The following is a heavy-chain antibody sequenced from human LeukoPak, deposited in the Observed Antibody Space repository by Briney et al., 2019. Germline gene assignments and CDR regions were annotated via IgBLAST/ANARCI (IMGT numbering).Heavy chain of an antibody. D-gene: IGHD7-27*01. J-gene: IGHJ4*02. CDR1: GGSISSYY. CDR3: VRENWVFDY. CDR2: VYRSGTT. Sequence: PSETLSLTCTVSGGSISSYYWTWIRQPPGKGLEWIGSVYRSGTTYYDPSLKSRVTISVDTSKNQISLKVRSVTAADTAMYYCVRENWVFDYWGQGILVTVSS. V-gene: IGHV4-38-2*02.